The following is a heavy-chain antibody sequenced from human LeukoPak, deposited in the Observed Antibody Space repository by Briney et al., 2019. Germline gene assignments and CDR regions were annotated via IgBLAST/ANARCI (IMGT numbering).Heavy chain of an antibody. CDR2: ISGSGGST. J-gene: IGHJ4*02. CDR3: ATHPQGKVTPGYYLDY. CDR1: GFTFSSYA. D-gene: IGHD4-23*01. V-gene: IGHV3-23*01. Sequence: TGGSLRLSCAASGFTFSSYAMSWVRQAPGKGLEWVSAISGSGGSTYYADSVKGRFTISRDNSKNTLYLQMNSLRAEDTAVYYCATHPQGKVTPGYYLDYWGQGTLVTVSS.